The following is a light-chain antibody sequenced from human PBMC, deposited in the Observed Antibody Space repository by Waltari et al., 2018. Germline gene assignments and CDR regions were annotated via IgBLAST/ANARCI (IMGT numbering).Light chain of an antibody. CDR1: NLLSKS. CDR2: YDN. CDR3: QVWDANTDPGV. J-gene: IGLJ1*01. Sequence: SYVLTQPPPVSVAPGETARITCGGNNLLSKSLQWCRQRPGQAPVVVISYDNDRAAGIPERFSGSNSGNTATLTISRVEAGDEADYYCQVWDANTDPGVFGTGTEVTVL. V-gene: IGLV3-21*01.